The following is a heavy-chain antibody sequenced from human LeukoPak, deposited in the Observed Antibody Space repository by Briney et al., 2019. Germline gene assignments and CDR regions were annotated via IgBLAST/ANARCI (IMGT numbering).Heavy chain of an antibody. J-gene: IGHJ4*02. Sequence: GGSRRLSCAASGFTFSSYGMHWVRQAPGKGLEWVAVVWYDGSNKYYADSVKGRFTISRDNSKNTLYLQMNSLRAEDTAVYYCAKDVSVTPKGFDYWGQGTLVTVSS. CDR1: GFTFSSYG. CDR2: VWYDGSNK. CDR3: AKDVSVTPKGFDY. V-gene: IGHV3-33*06. D-gene: IGHD4-11*01.